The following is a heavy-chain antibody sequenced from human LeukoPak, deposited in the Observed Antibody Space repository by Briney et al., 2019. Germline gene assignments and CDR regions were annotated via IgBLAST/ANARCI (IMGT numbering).Heavy chain of an antibody. J-gene: IGHJ5*02. CDR3: AKDRGLAGAAYWFDP. CDR2: VSGSGGST. D-gene: IGHD6-13*01. CDR1: GFTFRNYA. Sequence: GGSLRLSCITSGFTFRNYAMNWVRQAPGKGLEWVSVVSGSGGSTYYADSVKGRFTISRDNSKNTLYLQMNSLRAEDTAVYYCAKDRGLAGAAYWFDPWGQGTLVTVSS. V-gene: IGHV3-23*01.